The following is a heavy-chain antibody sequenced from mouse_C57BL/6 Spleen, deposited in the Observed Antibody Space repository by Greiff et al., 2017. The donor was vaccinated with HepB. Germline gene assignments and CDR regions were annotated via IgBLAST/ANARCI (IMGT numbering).Heavy chain of an antibody. V-gene: IGHV5-4*01. CDR3: ARDFDGYLAWFAY. D-gene: IGHD2-3*01. CDR2: ISDGGSYT. J-gene: IGHJ3*01. CDR1: GFTFSSYA. Sequence: EVHLVESGGGLVKPGGSLKLSCAASGFTFSSYAMSWVRQTPEKRLEWVATISDGGSYTYYPDNVKGRYTISRDNAKNNLYLQMSHLKSEDTAMYYCARDFDGYLAWFAYWGQGTLVTVSA.